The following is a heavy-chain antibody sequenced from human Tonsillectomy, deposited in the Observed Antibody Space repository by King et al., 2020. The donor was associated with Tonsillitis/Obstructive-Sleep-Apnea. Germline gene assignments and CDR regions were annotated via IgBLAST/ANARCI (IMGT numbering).Heavy chain of an antibody. V-gene: IGHV1-69*10. Sequence: QLVQSGAEVKKPGSSEKVSCKASGGTFSSYAISWVRQAPGQGLEWMGGIIPILGIANYAQKFQGRVTITAEKSTSTAYMDLSSLRSEDTAVYYCAIRPTVVSKSDYYYYYGLDVWGQGTTVTVSS. CDR2: IIPILGIA. CDR1: GGTFSSYA. J-gene: IGHJ6*02. CDR3: AIRPTVVSKSDYYYYYGLDV. D-gene: IGHD4-23*01.